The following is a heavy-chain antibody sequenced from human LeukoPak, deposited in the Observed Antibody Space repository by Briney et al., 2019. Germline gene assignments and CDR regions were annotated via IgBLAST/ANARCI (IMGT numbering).Heavy chain of an antibody. Sequence: SETLSLTSTVSGASISSYYRSWIRQPPGKGLEWIGDIYYSGSIKYNPSLKSRVTMSVDTSKNQFSLKLSSVTAADTAIHYCARENPSGYYNRPIDYWGQGTLVTVSS. CDR1: GASISSYY. CDR2: IYYSGSI. V-gene: IGHV4-59*01. J-gene: IGHJ4*02. D-gene: IGHD3-22*01. CDR3: ARENPSGYYNRPIDY.